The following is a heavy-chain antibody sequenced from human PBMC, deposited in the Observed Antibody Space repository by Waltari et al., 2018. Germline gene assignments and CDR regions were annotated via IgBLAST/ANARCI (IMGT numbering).Heavy chain of an antibody. D-gene: IGHD3-3*01. Sequence: QVQLQESGPGLVKPSETLSLTCAVSNFYISDGYYWGWIRQSPGKGLEWIGSIYHSGTTNYNPSLEGRVTISVDRSRNQFSLKVTSVSAADTAVYFCARDQRFLESLYPYYYALDAWGRGITVTVSS. CDR2: IYHSGTT. V-gene: IGHV4-38-2*02. CDR1: NFYISDGYY. CDR3: ARDQRFLESLYPYYYALDA. J-gene: IGHJ6*02.